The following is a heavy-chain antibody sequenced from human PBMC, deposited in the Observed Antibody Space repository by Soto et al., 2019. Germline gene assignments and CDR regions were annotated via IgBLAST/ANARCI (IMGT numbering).Heavy chain of an antibody. CDR2: ISGSGGST. CDR1: GFTFSSYA. Sequence: EVQLLESGGGLVQPGGSLRLSCAASGFTFSSYAMSWVRQAPGKGLEWVSVISGSGGSTYYAVSVKGRLTISRDSSKNTLYMQTNSLRAEDTAVYYCAKWSIVVVPAAGDFDYWGQGTLVTVSS. V-gene: IGHV3-23*01. J-gene: IGHJ4*02. CDR3: AKWSIVVVPAAGDFDY. D-gene: IGHD2-2*01.